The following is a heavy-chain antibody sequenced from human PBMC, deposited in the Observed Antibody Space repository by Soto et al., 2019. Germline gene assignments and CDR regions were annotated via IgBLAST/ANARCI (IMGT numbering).Heavy chain of an antibody. Sequence: GGSLRLSCAASGFTFSDYYMSWIRQAPGKGLEWVSYISSGGTTIDYADYVKGRFTISRDNAKNSLSLQTSSLRAEDTAVYYCARRRNNGIDYWGQGTLVTVSS. J-gene: IGHJ4*02. CDR2: ISSGGTTI. D-gene: IGHD1-1*01. V-gene: IGHV3-11*01. CDR1: GFTFSDYY. CDR3: ARRRNNGIDY.